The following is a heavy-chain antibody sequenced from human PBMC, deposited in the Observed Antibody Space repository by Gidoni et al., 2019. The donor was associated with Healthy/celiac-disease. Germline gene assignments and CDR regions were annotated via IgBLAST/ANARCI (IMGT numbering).Heavy chain of an antibody. D-gene: IGHD6-13*01. CDR2: ISSSSSYI. Sequence: EVQLVESGGGLVKPGWSLRLSCAASGFTFSSYSMNWVRQAPGKGLEWVSSISSSSSYIYYADSVKGRFTISRDNAKNSLYLQMNSLRAEDTAVYYCGVPPIAAADYWGQGTLVTVSS. CDR3: GVPPIAAADY. V-gene: IGHV3-21*01. J-gene: IGHJ4*02. CDR1: GFTFSSYS.